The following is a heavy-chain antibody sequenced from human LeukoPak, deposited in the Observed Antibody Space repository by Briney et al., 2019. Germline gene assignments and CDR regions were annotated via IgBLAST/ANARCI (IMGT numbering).Heavy chain of an antibody. CDR1: GFTFSNYA. D-gene: IGHD1-26*01. CDR2: ISGSGGT. V-gene: IGHV3-23*01. Sequence: PGGSLRLSCAASGFTFSNYAMSWVRQAPGTGLEWVSVISGSGGTYYADSVKGRFTISRDNSKNTLYMEMNNLRGADTAAYYCAKGWTAVGSWGQGTRVTVSS. CDR3: AKGWTAVGS. J-gene: IGHJ5*02.